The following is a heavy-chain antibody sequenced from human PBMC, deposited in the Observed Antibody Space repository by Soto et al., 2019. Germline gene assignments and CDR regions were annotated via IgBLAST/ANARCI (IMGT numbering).Heavy chain of an antibody. CDR1: GYSFTTYG. V-gene: IGHV1-18*01. Sequence: ASVKVSCKTSGYSFTTYGISWVRQAPGQGLEWMGWISAYNGNTNYAQKLQGRVTMTTDTSTSTAYMELRSLRSDDTAVYYCAREGPAPYYYYGMDVRGQGSTVTVSS. CDR2: ISAYNGNT. J-gene: IGHJ6*02. CDR3: AREGPAPYYYYGMDV.